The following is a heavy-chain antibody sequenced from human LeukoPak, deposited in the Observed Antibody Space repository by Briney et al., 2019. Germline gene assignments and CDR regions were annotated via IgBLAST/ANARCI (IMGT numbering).Heavy chain of an antibody. CDR2: ISGSGGST. Sequence: GGSLRLSCAASGFTFSSYAMSWVRQAPGKGLEWVSAISGSGGSTYYADSVKGRFTTSRDNSKNTLYLQMNSLRAEDTAVYYCAKGPLSVVVPAAIHKGNWYFDLWGRGTLVTVSS. J-gene: IGHJ2*01. V-gene: IGHV3-23*01. CDR1: GFTFSSYA. CDR3: AKGPLSVVVPAAIHKGNWYFDL. D-gene: IGHD2-2*01.